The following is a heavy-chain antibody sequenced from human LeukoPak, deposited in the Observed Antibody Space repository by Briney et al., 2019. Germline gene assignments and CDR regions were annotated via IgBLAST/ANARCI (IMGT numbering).Heavy chain of an antibody. D-gene: IGHD4-17*01. CDR3: ANLDYGEGAFDI. V-gene: IGHV3-48*03. J-gene: IGHJ3*02. CDR2: ISSSGSTI. Sequence: GGSLRLSCAASGFTFSSYEMNWVRQAPGKGLEWVSYISSSGSTIYYADSVKGRFTISRDNAKNSLYLQMNSLRAEDTAVYYCANLDYGEGAFDIWGQGTMVTVSS. CDR1: GFTFSSYE.